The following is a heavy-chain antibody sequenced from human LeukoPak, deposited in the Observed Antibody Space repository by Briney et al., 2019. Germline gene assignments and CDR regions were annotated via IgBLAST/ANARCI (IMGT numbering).Heavy chain of an antibody. CDR3: AKAVVRGVQSSFDY. Sequence: GGSLRLSCAASGFTFSSYGMHWVRQAPGKGLEWVAVISYDGNNKYYADSVKGRFTISRDNSKNTLYLQMNSLRAEDAAVYYCAKAVVRGVQSSFDYWGQGTLVTVSS. J-gene: IGHJ4*02. D-gene: IGHD3-10*01. CDR2: ISYDGNNK. V-gene: IGHV3-30*18. CDR1: GFTFSSYG.